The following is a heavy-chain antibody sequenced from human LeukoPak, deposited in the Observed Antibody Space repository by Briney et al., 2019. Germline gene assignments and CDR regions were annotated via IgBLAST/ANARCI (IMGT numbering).Heavy chain of an antibody. D-gene: IGHD3-22*01. V-gene: IGHV4-39*01. J-gene: IGHJ4*02. CDR2: IYYTGST. CDR1: GGSISSSRYY. Sequence: PSETLSLTCTVSGGSISSSRYYWGWLRQTPGKGLEWIGSIYYTGSTYYNPSLKSRVTISVDTSKNQFSLKLSSVTAADTAVYYCARQYDSSGYYYFDYWGQGTLVTVSS. CDR3: ARQYDSSGYYYFDY.